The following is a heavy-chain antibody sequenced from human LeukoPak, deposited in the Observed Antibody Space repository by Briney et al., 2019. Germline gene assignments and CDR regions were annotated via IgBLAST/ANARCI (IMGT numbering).Heavy chain of an antibody. CDR1: GFTSDDYA. CDR2: MRGNSGSI. CDR3: AKDMLDGYSYGYLDY. Sequence: GGSLRLSCAASGFTSDDYAMHWVRQAPGKGLGWVSGMRGNSGSIGYEDSGKGRFTISRDNAKNSMYLQMNSLRAEDTALYYCAKDMLDGYSYGYLDYWGQGTLVTVSS. D-gene: IGHD5-18*01. V-gene: IGHV3-9*02. J-gene: IGHJ4*02.